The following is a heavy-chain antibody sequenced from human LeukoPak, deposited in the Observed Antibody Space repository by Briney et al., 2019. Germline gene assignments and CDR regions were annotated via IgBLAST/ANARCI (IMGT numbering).Heavy chain of an antibody. J-gene: IGHJ4*02. D-gene: IGHD5-12*01. V-gene: IGHV4-59*01. CDR3: ASVDIVATTFDY. CDR1: GGSLSSYY. CDR2: IYYSGST. Sequence: SETLSLTCTVSGGSLSSYYWSWIRQPPGKGLEWIGYIYYSGSTNYNPSLTSRVTISVDTSKNQFSLELSSVTAADTAVYYCASVDIVATTFDYWGQGTLVTVSS.